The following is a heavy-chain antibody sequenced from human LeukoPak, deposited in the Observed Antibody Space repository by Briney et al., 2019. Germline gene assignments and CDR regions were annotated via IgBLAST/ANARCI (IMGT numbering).Heavy chain of an antibody. CDR1: GFTVSSSY. D-gene: IGHD5-12*01. V-gene: IGHV3-53*01. Sequence: GGSLRLSCAASGFTVSSSYMSWVRQAPGKGLEWVSVIYSGGDTHYAESVKGRFTISRDNSKNTLYLQMNSLRAEDTAVYYCARDARGGYVLDSWGQGTLVTVSS. CDR2: IYSGGDT. CDR3: ARDARGGYVLDS. J-gene: IGHJ4*02.